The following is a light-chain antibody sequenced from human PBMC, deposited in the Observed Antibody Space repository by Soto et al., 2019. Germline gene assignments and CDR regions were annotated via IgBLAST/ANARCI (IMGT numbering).Light chain of an antibody. J-gene: IGKJ1*01. CDR1: QSVSSY. Sequence: IVFTHSPATLSLTPGERATLSCRASQSVSSYLAWYQQKPGQAPRLLIYDASNRATGIPARFSGSGSGTDFTLTISSLEPEDFAVYYCQQRSNWPPWTFGQGTKV. V-gene: IGKV3-11*01. CDR3: QQRSNWPPWT. CDR2: DAS.